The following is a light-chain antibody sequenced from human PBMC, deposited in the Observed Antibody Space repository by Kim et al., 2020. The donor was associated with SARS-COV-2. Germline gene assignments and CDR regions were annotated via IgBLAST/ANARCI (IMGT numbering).Light chain of an antibody. CDR2: EVS. V-gene: IGLV2-8*01. CDR3: NSYAGSTTWV. Sequence: GQSVTISCTGTSSDVGGYNYVSWYQQHPGKAPKLMIYEVSKRPSGGPARFSGSKSGNTASLTVSGLQAEDEADYYCNSYAGSTTWVFGGGTQLTVL. J-gene: IGLJ3*02. CDR1: SSDVGGYNY.